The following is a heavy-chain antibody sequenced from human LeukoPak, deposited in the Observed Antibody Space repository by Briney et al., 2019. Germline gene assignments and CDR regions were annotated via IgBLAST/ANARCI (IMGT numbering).Heavy chain of an antibody. Sequence: GGSLRLSYAALAFTLITYAISWVRQAPGKGLEWVSAISGSGGSTYYADSVKGRFTISRDNSKNTLYLQMNSLRAEDTAIYYRENDHKRISMIVVVITYFDYWGQGTLVTVSS. J-gene: IGHJ4*02. D-gene: IGHD3-22*01. CDR2: ISGSGGST. CDR3: ENDHKRISMIVVVITYFDY. CDR1: AFTLITYA. V-gene: IGHV3-23*01.